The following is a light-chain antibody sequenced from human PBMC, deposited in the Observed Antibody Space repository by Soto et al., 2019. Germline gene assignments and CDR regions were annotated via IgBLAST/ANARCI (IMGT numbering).Light chain of an antibody. Sequence: EIVLTQSPGTLSLSPGERATLSCRASQSVSSSYLAWYQQKPGQAPRLLIYGASSRATGIPDRFSGSGSGTDVTLNIRRLEPEDFAVYYCQQYGSSPPSTFGQGTKLEIK. V-gene: IGKV3-20*01. CDR2: GAS. CDR3: QQYGSSPPST. CDR1: QSVSSSY. J-gene: IGKJ2*02.